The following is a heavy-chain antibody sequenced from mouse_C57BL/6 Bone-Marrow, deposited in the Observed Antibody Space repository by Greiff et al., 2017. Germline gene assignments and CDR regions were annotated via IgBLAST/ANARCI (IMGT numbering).Heavy chain of an antibody. J-gene: IGHJ3*01. CDR1: GFTFSSYA. D-gene: IGHD3-3*01. CDR3: ARRGGDRFAY. Sequence: EVNVVESGGGLVKPGGSLKLSCAASGFTFSSYAMSWVRQTPDKRLEWVATISSGGSYTYYPDSVKGRFTISRDNAKNTLYLQMSSLKSEDTAMYYCARRGGDRFAYWGQGTLVTVSA. CDR2: ISSGGSYT. V-gene: IGHV5-6*03.